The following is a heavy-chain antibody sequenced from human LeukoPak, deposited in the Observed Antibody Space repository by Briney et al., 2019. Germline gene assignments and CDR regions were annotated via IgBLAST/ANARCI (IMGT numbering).Heavy chain of an antibody. D-gene: IGHD3-22*01. Sequence: GASVKVSCKASGYTFTGYYMHWVRQAPGQGLEWMGWINPNSGGTNYAQKFQGRVTMTRDTSISTAYMELSRPRSDDTAVYYCARSYQTFYHDSRGRNWFDPWGQGTLVTVSS. J-gene: IGHJ5*02. CDR3: ARSYQTFYHDSRGRNWFDP. CDR1: GYTFTGYY. CDR2: INPNSGGT. V-gene: IGHV1-2*02.